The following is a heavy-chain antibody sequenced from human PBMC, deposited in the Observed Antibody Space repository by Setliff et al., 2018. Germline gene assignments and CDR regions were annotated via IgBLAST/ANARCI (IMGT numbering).Heavy chain of an antibody. CDR3: ARASRFGTIVYKGYYYMDV. V-gene: IGHV7-4-1*02. Sequence: ASVKVSCKASGNRFTDYFLHWVRQAPGQGLEWMGWINPNSGNPSYAQDFTGRFVFSLDTSVSTAYLQISSLKAEDTAVYYCARASRFGTIVYKGYYYMDVWGKGTTVTVSS. J-gene: IGHJ6*03. D-gene: IGHD3-10*01. CDR2: INPNSGNP. CDR1: GNRFTDYF.